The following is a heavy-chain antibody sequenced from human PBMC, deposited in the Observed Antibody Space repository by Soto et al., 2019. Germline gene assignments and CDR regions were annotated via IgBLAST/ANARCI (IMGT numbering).Heavy chain of an antibody. CDR2: IYPADSET. V-gene: IGHV5-51*01. CDR3: ARAYYYDRGYFDY. CDR1: GYSFISYW. J-gene: IGHJ4*02. Sequence: EVQLVQSGAEVKKPGESLKISCKGYGYSFISYWIGWVRQVPGKGPEWMGIIYPADSETRYSPSFQGQVSISADKSISTAYLQWRSLKASDTAMYFCARAYYYDRGYFDYWGQGTLVTVSS. D-gene: IGHD3-22*01.